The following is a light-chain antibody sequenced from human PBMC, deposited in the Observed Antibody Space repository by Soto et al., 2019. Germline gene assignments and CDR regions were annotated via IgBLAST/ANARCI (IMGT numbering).Light chain of an antibody. Sequence: QSVLTQTPSVSGAPGQSVTMSCAGSNSNIGAGYDVHWYKQVPGTAPKLLIYGNVNRPAGVLDRFSGSKSGASASLAITERQAEDEADYYCQSYASSLSGWVFGGGTKLTVL. J-gene: IGLJ3*02. CDR3: QSYASSLSGWV. CDR2: GNV. CDR1: NSNIGAGYD. V-gene: IGLV1-40*01.